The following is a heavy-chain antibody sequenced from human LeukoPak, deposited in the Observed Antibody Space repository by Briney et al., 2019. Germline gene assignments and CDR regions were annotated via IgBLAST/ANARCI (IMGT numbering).Heavy chain of an antibody. Sequence: GASVKVSCKASGYTFTGYYKHWVRQAPGQGLEWMGWINPNSGGTNYAQKFQGRVTMTRDTSISTAYMELSRLRSDDTAVYYCARDPGVVVAATNDYWGQGTLVTVSS. J-gene: IGHJ4*02. CDR3: ARDPGVVVAATNDY. D-gene: IGHD2-15*01. CDR1: GYTFTGYY. CDR2: INPNSGGT. V-gene: IGHV1-2*02.